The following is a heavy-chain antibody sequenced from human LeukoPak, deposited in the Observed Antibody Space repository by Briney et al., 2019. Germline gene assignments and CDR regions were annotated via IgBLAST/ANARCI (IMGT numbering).Heavy chain of an antibody. CDR1: GFTFSNYG. Sequence: GGSLRLSCEASGFTFSNYGMSWVRQAPGKGLEGVALISANGDTTNYAETVKGRVTISRDNSMRTIYMQKNSLRAEDTALYYCANDFYSSVPDFWGQGTLVTVSS. J-gene: IGHJ4*02. V-gene: IGHV3-23*01. D-gene: IGHD3-22*01. CDR3: ANDFYSSVPDF. CDR2: ISANGDTT.